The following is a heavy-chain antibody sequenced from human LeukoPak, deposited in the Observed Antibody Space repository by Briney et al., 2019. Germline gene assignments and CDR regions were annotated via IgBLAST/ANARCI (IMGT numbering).Heavy chain of an antibody. J-gene: IGHJ6*02. CDR1: GFAFSTYD. CDR2: INSAGGT. D-gene: IGHD2-15*01. CDR3: ARGGCSGGSCSSMDV. V-gene: IGHV3-13*04. Sequence: PGGSLRLSCAASGFAFSTYDMHWVRQPTGKGLEGVSGINSAGGTYYPGSVKGRFTISREDAKNSFYLQMNSLRAGDTAVYYCARGGCSGGSCSSMDVWGQGTTVTVSS.